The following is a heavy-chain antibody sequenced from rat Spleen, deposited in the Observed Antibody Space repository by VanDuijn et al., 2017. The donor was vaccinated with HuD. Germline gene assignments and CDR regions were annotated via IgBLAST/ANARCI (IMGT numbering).Heavy chain of an antibody. CDR3: ARRHYGYTDYFDY. Sequence: VQLKESGPGLVQPSQTLSLTCTVSGFSLTNFGVTWVRQPPGKGLEWIASISIVGGNTYYRDSVKGRFTISRDNAKNTQYLQRDSLRSEDTATYYCARRHYGYTDYFDYWGQGVMVTVSS. D-gene: IGHD1-9*01. J-gene: IGHJ2*01. V-gene: IGHV5S13*01. CDR2: ISIVGGNT. CDR1: GFSLTNFG.